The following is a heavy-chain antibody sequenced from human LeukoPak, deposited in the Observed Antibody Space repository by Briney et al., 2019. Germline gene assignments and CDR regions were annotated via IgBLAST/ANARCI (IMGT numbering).Heavy chain of an antibody. CDR2: INEDGSAK. J-gene: IGHJ3*02. CDR3: ARDVKVFDI. Sequence: GGSLRLSCAASGFTFSSYWMTWVRQAPGKGLECVANINEDGSAKFYVDSGKGRFMISRDNAKNSLYLQMNSLRAEDTAVYYCARDVKVFDIWGQGTLVTVSS. V-gene: IGHV3-7*04. CDR1: GFTFSSYW.